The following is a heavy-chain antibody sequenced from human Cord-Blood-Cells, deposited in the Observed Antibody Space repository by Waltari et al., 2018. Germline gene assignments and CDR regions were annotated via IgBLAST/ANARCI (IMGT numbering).Heavy chain of an antibody. CDR3: ARGSPFIVVVPAAGFDY. CDR2: INQRGNH. Sequence: QVQLQQWGAGLLKPSETLSLTCAVYGGSFSGYYWSWIRQPPGKGLEWIGEINQRGNHNHHPSLKSRVTISVDTSKNQFSLKLSSVTAADTAVYYCARGSPFIVVVPAAGFDYWGQGTLVTVSS. V-gene: IGHV4-34*01. D-gene: IGHD2-2*01. CDR1: GGSFSGYY. J-gene: IGHJ4*02.